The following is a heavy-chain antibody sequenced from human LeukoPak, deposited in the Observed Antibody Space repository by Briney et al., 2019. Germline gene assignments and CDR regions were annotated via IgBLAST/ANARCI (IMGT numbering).Heavy chain of an antibody. CDR3: ASLYSSGWYGDAFGI. CDR1: GFTFSSYS. V-gene: IGHV3-21*01. CDR2: ISSSSSYI. D-gene: IGHD6-19*01. Sequence: NTGGSLRLSCAASGFTFSSYSMNWVRQAPGKGLEWVSSISSSSSYIYYADSVKGRFTISRDNAKNSLYLQMNSLRAEDTAVYYCASLYSSGWYGDAFGIWGQGTMVTVSS. J-gene: IGHJ3*02.